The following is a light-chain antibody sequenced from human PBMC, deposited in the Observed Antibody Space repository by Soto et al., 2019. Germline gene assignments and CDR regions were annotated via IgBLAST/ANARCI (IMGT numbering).Light chain of an antibody. CDR1: QSVLYSSDNKNY. CDR2: WAS. J-gene: IGKJ2*01. Sequence: DIVMTQSPDSLAVSLGERATINCKSSQSVLYSSDNKNYLAWYHQKPGQPPKLLIYWASIRASGVPDRFSGSGSGTDFTLTISSLQAEDVAFYYCQQYYSTPYTFGQGTKLEIK. V-gene: IGKV4-1*01. CDR3: QQYYSTPYT.